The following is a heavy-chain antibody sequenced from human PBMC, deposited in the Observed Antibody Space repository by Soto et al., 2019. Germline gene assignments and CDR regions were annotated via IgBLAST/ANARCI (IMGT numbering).Heavy chain of an antibody. V-gene: IGHV1-3*01. CDR1: GYTFTSYA. CDR2: INAGNGNT. Sequence: ASVKVSCKASGYTFTSYAMHWVRQAPGQRLEWMGWINAGNGNTKYSQKFQGRVTITRDTSASTDYMELSSLRSEDTAVYYCARGAYYYGSGSYAHYYYYYYGMDVWGQGTTVTVSS. D-gene: IGHD3-10*01. CDR3: ARGAYYYGSGSYAHYYYYYYGMDV. J-gene: IGHJ6*02.